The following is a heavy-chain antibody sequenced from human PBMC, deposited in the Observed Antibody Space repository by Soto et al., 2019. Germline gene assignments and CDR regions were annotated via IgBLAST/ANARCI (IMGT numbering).Heavy chain of an antibody. Sequence: GAVGPSCAGSGFTFNNYWRHWVRQAPGKGLVWVSCINSDGSRTTYADSVQGRFTISRDNAKNTVYLQINSLRAEDTAVYYCAREVRENWFDSWGQGTPVTVPQ. J-gene: IGHJ5*01. D-gene: IGHD2-2*01. CDR3: AREVRENWFDS. V-gene: IGHV3-74*03. CDR1: GFTFNNYW. CDR2: INSDGSRT.